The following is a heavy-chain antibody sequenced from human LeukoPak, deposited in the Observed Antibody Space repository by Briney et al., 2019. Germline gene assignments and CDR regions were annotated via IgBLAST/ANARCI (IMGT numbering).Heavy chain of an antibody. V-gene: IGHV1-2*02. J-gene: IGHJ4*02. CDR3: ARFSSDNSLDY. D-gene: IGHD1-1*01. CDR1: GYTFTGYY. Sequence: ASVTVSCKASGYTFTGYYMHWVRQAPGQGLEWMGWINPNSGSTNYTQNFQGRVSMTRDTSISTAYMDLSSLRSDDTAVYYCARFSSDNSLDYWGQGTLVTVSS. CDR2: INPNSGST.